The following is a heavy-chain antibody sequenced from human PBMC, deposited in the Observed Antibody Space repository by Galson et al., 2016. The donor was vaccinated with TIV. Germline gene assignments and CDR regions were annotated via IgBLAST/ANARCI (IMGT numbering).Heavy chain of an antibody. CDR2: ISGSGGNT. CDR3: AKEPGPNPSYYYGVDV. Sequence: SLRLSCAASGVTFSSYAMSWVRQAPGKGLEWVSSISGSGGNTYYANSVKGRFTISRDNSKKTRYLQINSLRAEDTAKYYCAKEPGPNPSYYYGVDVWGQGTTVTVSS. CDR1: GVTFSSYA. V-gene: IGHV3-23*01. D-gene: IGHD1-14*01. J-gene: IGHJ6*02.